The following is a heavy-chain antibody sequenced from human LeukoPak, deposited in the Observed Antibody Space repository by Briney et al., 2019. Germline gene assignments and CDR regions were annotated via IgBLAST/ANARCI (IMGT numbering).Heavy chain of an antibody. J-gene: IGHJ3*02. CDR1: GYTFTSYG. V-gene: IGHV1-69*13. D-gene: IGHD1-1*01. CDR3: ARGSTGTTFLGLFVAFDI. CDR2: IIPIFGTA. Sequence: SVKVSCKASGYTFTSYGISWVRQAPGQGLEWMGGIIPIFGTANYAQKFQGRVTITADESTSTAYMELSSLRSEDTAVYYCARGSTGTTFLGLFVAFDIWGQGTMVTVSS.